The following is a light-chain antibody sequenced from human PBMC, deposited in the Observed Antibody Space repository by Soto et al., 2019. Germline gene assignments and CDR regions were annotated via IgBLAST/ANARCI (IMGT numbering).Light chain of an antibody. CDR2: DVS. V-gene: IGLV2-14*01. Sequence: QSALPQPASVSGSPGQSLTISCTGPSSDVGGDNYVSGYQQHPGKAPKLMMYDVSNRPSGVSNRCSGSKSGNTASLTISGRQAEGEAEYNCSSYTSSSTSGFGGGTKLTVL. CDR3: SSYTSSSTSG. CDR1: SSDVGGDNY. J-gene: IGLJ2*01.